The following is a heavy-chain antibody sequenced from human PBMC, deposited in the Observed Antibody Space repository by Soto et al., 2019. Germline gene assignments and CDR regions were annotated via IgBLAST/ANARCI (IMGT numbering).Heavy chain of an antibody. J-gene: IGHJ6*02. Sequence: GGSLRLSCAASGFIFSSYWMSWVRQAPGKGLEWVANIKQDGSEKYYVDSVKGRFTISRDTAKNSLYLQMNSLRAEDTAVYYCARGGGGGVISNYYMDVWGQGPTVTVYS. CDR2: IKQDGSEK. CDR3: ARGGGGGVISNYYMDV. D-gene: IGHD3-10*01. V-gene: IGHV3-7*01. CDR1: GFIFSSYW.